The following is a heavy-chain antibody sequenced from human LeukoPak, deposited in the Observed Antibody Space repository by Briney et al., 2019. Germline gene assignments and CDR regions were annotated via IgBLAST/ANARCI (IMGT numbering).Heavy chain of an antibody. CDR3: ARVRVVAATPFFDY. CDR1: GVSISSGGYY. CDR2: IYYSGST. D-gene: IGHD2-15*01. Sequence: SSETLSLTCTVSGVSISSGGYYWSWIRQHPGKGLEWIGYIYYSGSTYYNPSLKSRVTISVDTSKNQFSLKLSSVTAADTAVYYCARVRVVAATPFFDYWGQGTLVTVSS. J-gene: IGHJ4*02. V-gene: IGHV4-31*03.